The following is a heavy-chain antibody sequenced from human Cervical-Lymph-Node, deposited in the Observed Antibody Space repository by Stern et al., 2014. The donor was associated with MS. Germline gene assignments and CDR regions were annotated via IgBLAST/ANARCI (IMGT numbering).Heavy chain of an antibody. Sequence: EVQLVESGPEVKKPGESLKISCKASGYSFTTYWIGWGRQMSGKGLECLGIIYPRDSDARLSPSFQGQVTISVDKSITTAYLQWSSLKASDSAMYYCARRGPAAEIDFWGQGTLVTVSS. CDR2: IYPRDSDA. CDR1: GYSFTTYW. CDR3: ARRGPAAEIDF. J-gene: IGHJ4*02. D-gene: IGHD6-13*01. V-gene: IGHV5-51*01.